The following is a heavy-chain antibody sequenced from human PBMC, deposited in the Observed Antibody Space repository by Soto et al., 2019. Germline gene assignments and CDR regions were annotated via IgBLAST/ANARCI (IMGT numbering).Heavy chain of an antibody. Sequence: SVKVSCKASGGTFSSYTISWVRQAPGQGLEWMGRIIPILGIANYAQKFQGRVTITADKSTSTAYMELSSLRSEDTAVYYCAPLGYCSSTSCSDNWFDPWGQGTLVTVSS. J-gene: IGHJ5*02. CDR3: APLGYCSSTSCSDNWFDP. V-gene: IGHV1-69*02. CDR2: IIPILGIA. CDR1: GGTFSSYT. D-gene: IGHD2-2*01.